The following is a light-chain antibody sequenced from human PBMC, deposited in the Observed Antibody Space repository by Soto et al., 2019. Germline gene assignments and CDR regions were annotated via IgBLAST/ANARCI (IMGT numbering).Light chain of an antibody. Sequence: QSALTQPASVSGSPGQSITISCTGTSRDIGFFNYVSWYQQFPGNAPKLIIFEVTNRPSGVSNRFSASKSGNTASLTISGLQAEDGAEYYCSSYTPRSTDVFGTGTKLTVL. CDR3: SSYTPRSTDV. CDR1: SRDIGFFNY. CDR2: EVT. V-gene: IGLV2-14*01. J-gene: IGLJ1*01.